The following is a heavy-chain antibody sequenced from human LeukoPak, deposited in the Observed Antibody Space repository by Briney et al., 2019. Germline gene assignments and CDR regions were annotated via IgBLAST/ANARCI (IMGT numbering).Heavy chain of an antibody. CDR3: AAAPVGSSGYYGPAGFDY. CDR1: GYTFTSYY. D-gene: IGHD3-22*01. J-gene: IGHJ4*02. Sequence: GASVKVSCKASGYTFTSYYMHWVRQAPGQGLEWMGIINPSGGSTSYAQKFQGRVTMTRDTSTSTVYMELSSLRSEDTAVYYCAAAPVGSSGYYGPAGFDYWGQGTLVTVSS. CDR2: INPSGGST. V-gene: IGHV1-46*01.